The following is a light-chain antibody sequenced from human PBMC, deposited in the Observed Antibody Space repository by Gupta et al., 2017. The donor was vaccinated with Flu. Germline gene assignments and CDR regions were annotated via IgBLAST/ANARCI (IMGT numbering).Light chain of an antibody. CDR2: DAS. CDR1: QSVSSY. J-gene: IGKJ3*01. CDR3: QQRSPLFS. V-gene: IGKV3-11*01. Sequence: EIVLTQSPATLSLSPGERATLSCRASQSVSSYLAWYQQKPGQAPRLLIYDASNRATGIPARFSGSGSGXDFTLTXSRLEPEDFAVYSCQQRSPLFSFGXGTKVDIK.